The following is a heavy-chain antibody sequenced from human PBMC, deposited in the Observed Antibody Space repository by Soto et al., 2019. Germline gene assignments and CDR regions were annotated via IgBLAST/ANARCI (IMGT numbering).Heavy chain of an antibody. D-gene: IGHD6-13*01. J-gene: IGHJ6*02. Sequence: ASETLSLTCAVSGGSISSSNWWSWVRQPPGKGLEWIGEIYHSGSTNYNPSLKSRVTISVDKSKNQFSLKLSSVTAADTAVYYCARDLRSSRAAAGPEPYYYYYGMEVWGQGTTVTVSS. CDR1: GGSISSSNW. V-gene: IGHV4-4*02. CDR2: IYHSGST. CDR3: ARDLRSSRAAAGPEPYYYYYGMEV.